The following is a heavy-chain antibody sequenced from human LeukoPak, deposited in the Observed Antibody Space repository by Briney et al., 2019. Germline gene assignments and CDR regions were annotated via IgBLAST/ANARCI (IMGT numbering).Heavy chain of an antibody. CDR1: GGTFSSYA. D-gene: IGHD3-16*01. J-gene: IGHJ4*02. CDR3: ARGGYAQENFDY. V-gene: IGHV1-69*05. Sequence: SVKVSCKASGGTFSSYAISWVRQAPGQGLEWMGGIIPIFGTANYAQKFQGRVTITTDESTSTAYMELSSLRSEDTAVYYCARGGYAQENFDYWGQGTLVTVSS. CDR2: IIPIFGTA.